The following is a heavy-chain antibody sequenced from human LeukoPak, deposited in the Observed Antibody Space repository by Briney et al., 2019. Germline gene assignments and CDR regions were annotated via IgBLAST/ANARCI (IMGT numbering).Heavy chain of an antibody. J-gene: IGHJ4*02. CDR2: IKSKTDGGTT. CDR1: GFTFSNAW. V-gene: IGHV3-15*01. CDR3: TTGDTYYYDSSGSNPPDY. D-gene: IGHD3-22*01. Sequence: GGSLRLSCAASGFTFSNAWMSWVRQAPGKGLEWVGRIKSKTDGGTTDYAAPVKGRFAISRDDSKNTLYLQMNSLKTEDTAVYYCTTGDTYYYDSSGSNPPDYWGQGTLVTVSS.